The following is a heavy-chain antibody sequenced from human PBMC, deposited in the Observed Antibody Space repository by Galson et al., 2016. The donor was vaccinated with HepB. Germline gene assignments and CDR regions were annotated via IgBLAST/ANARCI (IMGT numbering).Heavy chain of an antibody. D-gene: IGHD3-22*01. CDR3: TRDDSSGHFDS. Sequence: SLRLSCAGSGFIVSHNYINWVRQAPGKGLEWLSIIYASGSALYADSVKGRFTISRDDSENTVYLQMNSLRAEDTAVYYCTRDDSSGHFDSWGQGVQVTVSS. J-gene: IGHJ4*02. CDR1: GFIVSHNY. CDR2: IYASGSA. V-gene: IGHV3-53*01.